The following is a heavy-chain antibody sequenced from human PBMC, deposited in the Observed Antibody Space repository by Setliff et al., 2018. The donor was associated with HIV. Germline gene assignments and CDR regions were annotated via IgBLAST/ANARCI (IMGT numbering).Heavy chain of an antibody. CDR3: ARDADISGRGSALDI. D-gene: IGHD3-16*01. V-gene: IGHV1-18*01. J-gene: IGHJ3*02. Sequence: ASVKVSCKATGYIFNNFGITWVRQAPGQGLEWMGWISAFSGFTNYAPKLQSRITLTTDTSTSTAYMELRRLTSDGTAVYYCARDADISGRGSALDIWGQGTVVTVSS. CDR1: GYIFNNFG. CDR2: ISAFSGFT.